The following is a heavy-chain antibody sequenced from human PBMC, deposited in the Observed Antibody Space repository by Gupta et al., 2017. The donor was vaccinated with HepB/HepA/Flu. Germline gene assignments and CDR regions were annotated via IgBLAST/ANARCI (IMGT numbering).Heavy chain of an antibody. V-gene: IGHV1-2*02. J-gene: IGHJ4*02. D-gene: IGHD6-19*01. CDR1: GSTFTGSS. Sequence: QVQLVQSGAEVKKPGASVKVSCKASGSTFTGSSLHWVRQAPGQGLEWMGWINPNSGGRNYAQKFQDGVTMTRDTSISTAYMELSRLRSDDTAVYYCARSYSSGWYYYFDYWGQGTLVTVSS. CDR2: INPNSGGR. CDR3: ARSYSSGWYYYFDY.